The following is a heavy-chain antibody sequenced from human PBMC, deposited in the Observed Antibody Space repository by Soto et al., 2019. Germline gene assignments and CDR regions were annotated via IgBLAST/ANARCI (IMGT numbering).Heavy chain of an antibody. J-gene: IGHJ3*02. D-gene: IGHD4-17*01. CDR2: ITGSGGST. CDR1: GFDFRTYA. Sequence: EVQLLESGGGLVQPGGSLRLSCAVSGFDFRTYAMSWVRQAPGKGLEWVSSITGSGGSTYSADSVKGRFTISRDNSRNTLYLQMNSLRVEDTAVYYCASRDYGVMADAFDIWGQGTKVAVSS. V-gene: IGHV3-23*01. CDR3: ASRDYGVMADAFDI.